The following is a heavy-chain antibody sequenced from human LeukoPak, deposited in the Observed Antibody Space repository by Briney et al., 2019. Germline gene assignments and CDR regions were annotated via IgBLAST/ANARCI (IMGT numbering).Heavy chain of an antibody. D-gene: IGHD6-13*01. CDR3: ARVFSPAAGYQYFQK. J-gene: IGHJ1*01. V-gene: IGHV3-53*01. CDR2: IYSGGST. CDR1: GFTVSSGY. Sequence: GGSLRLSCAASGFTVSSGYMSWVRQAPGKGLDWVSVIYSGGSTKYADSVKGRFTISRDNAKNTLYLQMNSLRAEDTALYYCARVFSPAAGYQYFQKWGQGTLVTVSS.